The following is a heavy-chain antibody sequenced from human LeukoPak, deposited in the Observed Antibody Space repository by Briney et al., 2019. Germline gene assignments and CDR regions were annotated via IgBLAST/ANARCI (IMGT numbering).Heavy chain of an antibody. V-gene: IGHV3-11*06. D-gene: IGHD3-10*01. CDR3: ASPYGSDSYFQNWFDP. Sequence: PGGSLRLSCAASGFTFSDYYMSWVRQAPGKGLEWVSYISSSSSYTNYADSVKGRFTISRDNAKNSLYLQMNSLRAEDTAVYYCASPYGSDSYFQNWFDPWGQGTLVTVSS. CDR2: ISSSSSYT. CDR1: GFTFSDYY. J-gene: IGHJ5*02.